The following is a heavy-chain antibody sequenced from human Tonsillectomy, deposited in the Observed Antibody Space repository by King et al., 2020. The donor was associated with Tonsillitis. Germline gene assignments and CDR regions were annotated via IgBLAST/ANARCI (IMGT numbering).Heavy chain of an antibody. V-gene: IGHV3-23*04. CDR2: IGGSGGDT. J-gene: IGHJ4*02. D-gene: IGHD6-19*01. CDR1: GFTFSSYA. CDR3: AKGAPGIAVAGSGAFDY. Sequence: EVQLVESGGDLVQPGGSLRLSCAASGFTFSSYAMSWVRQAPGKGLEWVSTIGGSGGDTYYADSVKGRFTISRDNSKNTLYLQMNSLRAEDTAVYYCAKGAPGIAVAGSGAFDYWGQGTLVTVSS.